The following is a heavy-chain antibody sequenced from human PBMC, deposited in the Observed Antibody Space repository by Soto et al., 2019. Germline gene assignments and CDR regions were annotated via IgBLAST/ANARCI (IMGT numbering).Heavy chain of an antibody. V-gene: IGHV4-31*03. CDR2: IYYSGST. Sequence: SETLSLTCTVSGGSISSGGYYWSWIRQHPGKGLEWIGYIYYSGSTYYNPSLKSRVTISVDTSKNQFSLKLSSVTAADTAVYYCARECDGCSSTSCYYWFDPWGQGTLVTVSS. CDR3: ARECDGCSSTSCYYWFDP. J-gene: IGHJ5*02. CDR1: GGSISSGGYY. D-gene: IGHD2-2*01.